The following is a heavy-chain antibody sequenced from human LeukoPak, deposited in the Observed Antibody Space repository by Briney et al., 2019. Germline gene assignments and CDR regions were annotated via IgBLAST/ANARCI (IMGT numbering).Heavy chain of an antibody. CDR2: MSHNRGT. CDR1: GHSISTGYY. J-gene: IGHJ6*04. D-gene: IGHD3-10*01. Sequence: SETLSLTCAVSGHSISTGYYWGWLRPPPGKGLEWIGSMSHNRGTYYNPSLKSRVTISMDTSKSQISLRLTSVTAADTAVYYCASYYASGVSADNYCGMDVWGKGTTVTVSS. CDR3: ASYYASGVSADNYCGMDV. V-gene: IGHV4-38-2*01.